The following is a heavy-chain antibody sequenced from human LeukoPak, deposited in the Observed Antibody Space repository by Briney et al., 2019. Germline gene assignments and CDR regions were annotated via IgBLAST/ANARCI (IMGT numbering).Heavy chain of an antibody. Sequence: SETLSLTCTVSGGSISSYYWSWIQQPPGKGLEWIGYIYYSGSTNYNPSLKSRVTISVDTSKNQFSPKLSSVTAADTAVYYCASTPEGGYSYAPDYFDYWGQGTLVTVSS. CDR3: ASTPEGGYSYAPDYFDY. J-gene: IGHJ4*02. D-gene: IGHD5-18*01. CDR2: IYYSGST. V-gene: IGHV4-59*08. CDR1: GGSISSYY.